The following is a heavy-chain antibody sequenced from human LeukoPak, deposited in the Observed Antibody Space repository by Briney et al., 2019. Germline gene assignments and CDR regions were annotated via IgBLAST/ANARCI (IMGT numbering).Heavy chain of an antibody. D-gene: IGHD3-3*01. J-gene: IGHJ4*02. CDR1: GGSFSGYY. CDR2: INHSGST. CDR3: ARRHYDFWSGYYKPSWYFDY. Sequence: SETLSLTCAVYGGSFSGYYWSWIRQPPGKGLEWIGEINHSGSTNYNPSLKSRATISVDTSKNQFSLKLSSVTAADTAVYYCARRHYDFWSGYYKPSWYFDYWGQGTLVTVSS. V-gene: IGHV4-34*01.